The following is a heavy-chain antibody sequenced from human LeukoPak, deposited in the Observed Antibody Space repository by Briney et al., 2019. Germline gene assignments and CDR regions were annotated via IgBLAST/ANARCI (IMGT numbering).Heavy chain of an antibody. CDR2: IYPGDSDT. CDR3: ECLEKCYDCSGYYLGDH. J-gene: IGHJ5*02. Sequence: GESLKFSCKGSGYSFTSYWIVWVRQMPGKGPEWMVIIYPGDSDTRYSPSFQGQVTISSDNSLSTAYLQWSSLKASETDVTYCECLEKCYDCSGYYLGDHWGQGTLVTVSS. V-gene: IGHV5-51*01. CDR1: GYSFTSYW. D-gene: IGHD3-22*01.